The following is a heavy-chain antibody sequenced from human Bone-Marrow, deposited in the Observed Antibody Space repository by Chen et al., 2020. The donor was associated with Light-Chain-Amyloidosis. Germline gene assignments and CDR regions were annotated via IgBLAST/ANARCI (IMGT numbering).Heavy chain of an antibody. J-gene: IGHJ6*02. CDR3: AREPTTDPLYYYGMDV. D-gene: IGHD1-1*01. V-gene: IGHV3-21*01. CDR2: ISGDSNDI. Sequence: EVQLVESGGGLVKPGGSLRLSCAASGFPSSDYSMNWVRQAPGKGLEWVSSISGDSNDIYYADSVKGRLTISRDNAKNSVYLQMNSLRTEDTAVYYCAREPTTDPLYYYGMDVWGQGSTVTVSS. CDR1: GFPSSDYS.